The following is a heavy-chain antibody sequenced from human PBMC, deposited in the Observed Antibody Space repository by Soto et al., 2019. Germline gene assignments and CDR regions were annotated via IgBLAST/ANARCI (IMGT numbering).Heavy chain of an antibody. D-gene: IGHD3-22*01. V-gene: IGHV3-21*04. CDR3: AKPPPYYDSSAYYFDY. J-gene: IGHJ4*02. Sequence: TGGSLRLSCAASGFTFSSYSMNWVRQAPGKGLEWVSSISSSSSYIYYADSVKGRFTISRDNAKNTLYLQMNSLRAEDTAVYYCAKPPPYYDSSAYYFDYWGQGTLVTVSS. CDR1: GFTFSSYS. CDR2: ISSSSSYI.